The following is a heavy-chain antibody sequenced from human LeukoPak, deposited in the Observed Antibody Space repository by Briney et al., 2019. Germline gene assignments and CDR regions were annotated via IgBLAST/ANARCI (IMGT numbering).Heavy chain of an antibody. V-gene: IGHV4-59*01. CDR3: ARGSSGYNFDY. Sequence: SETLSLTCTVSGGSISSYYWSWIRQPPGKGLEWIGYIYYSGSTNYNPSLKSRVTISVDTSKNQFSLKLSSVTAADTAVYYCARGSSGYNFDYWSQGTLVTVSS. CDR2: IYYSGST. CDR1: GGSISSYY. J-gene: IGHJ4*02. D-gene: IGHD3-22*01.